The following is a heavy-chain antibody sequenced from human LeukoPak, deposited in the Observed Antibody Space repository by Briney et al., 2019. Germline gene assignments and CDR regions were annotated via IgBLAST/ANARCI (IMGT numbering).Heavy chain of an antibody. J-gene: IGHJ4*02. D-gene: IGHD2/OR15-2a*01. Sequence: GRSLRLSCAASGFTFSSYGMHWVRQAPGKGLEWVAVIWYDGSNKYYADSVKGRFTISRDNSRNTLYLQMNSLRAEDTAVYYCARDLLPVKYYFDYWGQGTLVTVSS. V-gene: IGHV3-33*01. CDR2: IWYDGSNK. CDR3: ARDLLPVKYYFDY. CDR1: GFTFSSYG.